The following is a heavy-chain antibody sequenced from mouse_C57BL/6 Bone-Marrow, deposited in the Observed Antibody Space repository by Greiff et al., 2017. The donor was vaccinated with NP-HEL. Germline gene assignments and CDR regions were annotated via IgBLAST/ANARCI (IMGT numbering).Heavy chain of an antibody. Sequence: QVQLQQSGAELVRPGASVKLSCKASGYTFTDYYINWVKQRPGQGLEWIARIYPGSGNTYYNEKFKGKATLTAEKSSSTAYMQLSSLTSEDSAVYFCARPDYYGSTWFDDWGQGTTLTVSS. CDR1: GYTFTDYY. CDR3: ARPDYYGSTWFDD. CDR2: IYPGSGNT. V-gene: IGHV1-76*01. D-gene: IGHD1-1*01. J-gene: IGHJ2*01.